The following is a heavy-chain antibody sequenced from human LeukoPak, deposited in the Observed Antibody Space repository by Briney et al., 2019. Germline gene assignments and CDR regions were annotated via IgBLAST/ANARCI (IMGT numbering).Heavy chain of an antibody. CDR3: AKDSHIYSSSWYYFDY. D-gene: IGHD6-13*01. V-gene: IGHV3-23*01. J-gene: IGHJ4*02. CDR1: GFTFSSYA. Sequence: GGSLRLSCAASGFTFSSYAMSWVRQAPGKGLEWVSAISGSGGSTYYADSAKGRFTISRDNSKNTLYLQMNSLGAEDTAVYYCAKDSHIYSSSWYYFDYWGQGTLVTVSS. CDR2: ISGSGGST.